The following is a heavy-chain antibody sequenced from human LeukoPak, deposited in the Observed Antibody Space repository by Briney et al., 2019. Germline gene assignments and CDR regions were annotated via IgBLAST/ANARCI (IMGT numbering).Heavy chain of an antibody. CDR3: ARHMSVTYDAFDL. Sequence: NTSETLSLTCTVSGGSISSSSYYWGWIRQPPGKGLEWIGSIYYSGSTYYNPSLKSRVTISVDTSKNQFSLKLSSVTAADTAVYYCARHMSVTYDAFDLWGRGTMVTVSS. CDR2: IYYSGST. CDR1: GGSISSSSYY. J-gene: IGHJ3*01. D-gene: IGHD2-21*02. V-gene: IGHV4-39*01.